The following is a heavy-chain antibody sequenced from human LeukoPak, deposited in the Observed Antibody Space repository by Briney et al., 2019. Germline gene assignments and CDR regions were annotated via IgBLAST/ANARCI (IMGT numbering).Heavy chain of an antibody. CDR2: IIPIFGTA. J-gene: IGHJ4*02. CDR3: ARGAPDILTGWPPGFDY. Sequence: GSSVKVSCKASGGTFSSYAISWVRQAPGQGLEWMGGIIPIFGTANYAQKFQGRVTITADESTSTAYMELSSLRSEDTAVYYCARGAPDILTGWPPGFDYWGQGTLVTVS. V-gene: IGHV1-69*01. CDR1: GGTFSSYA. D-gene: IGHD3-9*01.